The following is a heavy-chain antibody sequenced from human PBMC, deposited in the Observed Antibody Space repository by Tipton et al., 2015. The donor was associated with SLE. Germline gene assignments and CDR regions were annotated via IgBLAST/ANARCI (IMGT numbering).Heavy chain of an antibody. D-gene: IGHD5-18*01. CDR1: GYTFTSYD. CDR2: MNPNSGNT. J-gene: IGHJ3*02. CDR3: ASPRDTAMFDAFDI. Sequence: QLVQSGAEVKKPGASVKVSCKASGYTFTSYDINWVRRATGQGLEWMGWMNPNSGNTGYAQKFQGRVTMTRNTSISTAYMELSSLRSEDTAVYYCASPRDTAMFDAFDIWGQGTMVTVSS. V-gene: IGHV1-8*01.